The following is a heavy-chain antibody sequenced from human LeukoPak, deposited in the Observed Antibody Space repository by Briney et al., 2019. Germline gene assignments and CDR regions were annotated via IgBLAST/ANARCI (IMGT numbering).Heavy chain of an antibody. J-gene: IGHJ4*02. Sequence: SETLSLTCTVSGGSISSSSYYWGWIRQPPGKGLEWIGSIYYSGSTYYNPSLKSRVTISVDTSKNQFSLKLSSVTAADTAVYYCASGRPWVRGVTTPSFDYWGQGTLVTVSS. CDR2: IYYSGST. D-gene: IGHD3-10*01. V-gene: IGHV4-39*01. CDR3: ASGRPWVRGVTTPSFDY. CDR1: GGSISSSSYY.